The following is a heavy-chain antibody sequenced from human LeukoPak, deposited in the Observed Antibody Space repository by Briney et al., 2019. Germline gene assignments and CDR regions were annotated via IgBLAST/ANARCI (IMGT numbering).Heavy chain of an antibody. V-gene: IGHV4-34*01. Sequence: SETLSLTCDVYGGAFSGYYWSWIRQPPGKGLEWIGEIGHTGSTNHNPSLKSRVTMSVDTSKNQFSLKLSSVTAADTAVYYCARDQGYDSSGYYVGYYFDYWGQGTRVTVSS. J-gene: IGHJ4*02. CDR1: GGAFSGYY. D-gene: IGHD3-22*01. CDR3: ARDQGYDSSGYYVGYYFDY. CDR2: IGHTGST.